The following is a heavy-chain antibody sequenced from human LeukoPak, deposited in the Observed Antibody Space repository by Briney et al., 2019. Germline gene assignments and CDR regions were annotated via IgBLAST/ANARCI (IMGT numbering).Heavy chain of an antibody. J-gene: IGHJ4*02. V-gene: IGHV3-23*01. CDR2: ISGSGGST. CDR1: GFTFSSYA. D-gene: IGHD3-22*01. Sequence: WGSLRLSCAASGFTFSSYAMSWVRQAPGKGLEFVSTISGSGGSTYYADSVKGRFTISRDNSKNTLYLQMHSLRAEDTAVYYCAKTPRMYYFDTSGYYYFDYWGQGTLVTVSS. CDR3: AKTPRMYYFDTSGYYYFDY.